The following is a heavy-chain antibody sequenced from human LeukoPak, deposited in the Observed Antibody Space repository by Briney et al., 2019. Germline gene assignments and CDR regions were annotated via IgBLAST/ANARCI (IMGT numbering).Heavy chain of an antibody. CDR1: GYTFTSYG. CDR3: AREGHTKVRGVFYYYYGMDV. J-gene: IGHJ6*02. CDR2: ISAYNGNT. Sequence: ASVKVSCKASGYTFTSYGISWVRQAPGQGLEWMGWISAYNGNTNYAQKLQGRVTMTTDTSTSTAYMELRSLRSDDTAVYYCAREGHTKVRGVFYYYYGMDVWGQGTTVTVSS. V-gene: IGHV1-18*01. D-gene: IGHD3-10*01.